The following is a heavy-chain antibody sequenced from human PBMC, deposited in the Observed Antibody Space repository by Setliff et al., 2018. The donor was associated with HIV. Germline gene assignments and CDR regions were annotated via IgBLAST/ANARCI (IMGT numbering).Heavy chain of an antibody. V-gene: IGHV1-69*06. CDR3: ARDPGEGGGGFLEWTIGYYYYMDV. Sequence: SVKVSCKASGGTFSSYGTSWVRQAPGQGLEWMGRIIPIFSTANYAQKFQGRVTITADKSTSTAYLEVSSLRSEDTAVYYCARDPGEGGGGFLEWTIGYYYYMDVWGKGTTVTVSS. CDR1: GGTFSSYG. J-gene: IGHJ6*03. CDR2: IIPIFSTA. D-gene: IGHD3-3*01.